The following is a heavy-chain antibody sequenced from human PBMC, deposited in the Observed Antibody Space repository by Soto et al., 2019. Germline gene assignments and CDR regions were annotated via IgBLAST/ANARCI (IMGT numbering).Heavy chain of an antibody. CDR1: GYTFTGYY. V-gene: IGHV1-2*04. D-gene: IGHD3-3*01. CDR3: ARALTYYDFWSGYYTRYGMDV. CDR2: INPNSGGT. J-gene: IGHJ6*02. Sequence: ASVKVSCKASGYTFTGYYMHWVRQAPGQGLEWMGWINPNSGGTNYAQKFQGWVTMTRDTSISTAYMELSRLRSDDTAVYYCARALTYYDFWSGYYTRYGMDVWGQGTTVTVSS.